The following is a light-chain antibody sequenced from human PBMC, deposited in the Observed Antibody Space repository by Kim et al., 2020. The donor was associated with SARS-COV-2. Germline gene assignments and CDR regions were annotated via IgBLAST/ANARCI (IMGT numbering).Light chain of an antibody. CDR2: GKN. Sequence: ALGRTGKMTCQGDSLRKYYASWYQQKPGQAPVLVIYGKNNRPSGIPDRFSGSSSGNTASLTITGAQAEDEADYYCNSRDSSGNHWVFGGGTQLTVL. CDR1: SLRKYY. J-gene: IGLJ3*02. V-gene: IGLV3-19*01. CDR3: NSRDSSGNHWV.